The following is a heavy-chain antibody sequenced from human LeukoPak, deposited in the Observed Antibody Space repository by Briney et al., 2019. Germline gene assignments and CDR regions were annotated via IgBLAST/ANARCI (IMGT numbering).Heavy chain of an antibody. V-gene: IGHV3-33*01. CDR3: AREKFLAAAGTRGSWFDP. D-gene: IGHD6-13*01. CDR2: IWYDGSNK. J-gene: IGHJ5*02. Sequence: PGGSLRLSCAASGCTFSSYGMHWVRQAPGKGLEWVAVIWYDGSNKYYADSVKGRFTISRDNSKNTLYLQMNSLRAEDTAVYYCAREKFLAAAGTRGSWFDPWGQGTLVTVSS. CDR1: GCTFSSYG.